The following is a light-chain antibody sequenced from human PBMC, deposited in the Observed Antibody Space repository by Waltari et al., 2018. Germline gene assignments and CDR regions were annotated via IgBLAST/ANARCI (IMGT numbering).Light chain of an antibody. CDR1: QSVGRS. CDR2: GAS. J-gene: IGKJ1*01. V-gene: IGKV3-20*01. CDR3: QHYVRLPVT. Sequence: ELVLTQSPGAMSLSPGERATLSCWASQSVGRSLAWYQQKRGQAPRLLIYGASTGATGIPDRFSCSGSGTDFSLTISRLEPEDFAVYYCQHYVRLPVTFGQGTKVEI.